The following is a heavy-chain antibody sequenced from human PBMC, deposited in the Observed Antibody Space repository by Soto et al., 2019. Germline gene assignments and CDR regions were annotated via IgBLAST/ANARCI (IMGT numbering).Heavy chain of an antibody. D-gene: IGHD6-13*01. J-gene: IGHJ4*02. V-gene: IGHV3-23*01. Sequence: GGSLRLSCAASGFTFSSYAMNWVRQAPGKGLEWVSVISGSGDSTYYADSVKGRFTISRDNSKNTLYLQMNSLRTEDTAVYYCARRGPGTYFDYWGQGALVTVSS. CDR1: GFTFSSYA. CDR3: ARRGPGTYFDY. CDR2: ISGSGDST.